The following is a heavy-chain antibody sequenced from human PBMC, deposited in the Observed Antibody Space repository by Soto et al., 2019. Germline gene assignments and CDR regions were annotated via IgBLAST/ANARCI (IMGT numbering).Heavy chain of an antibody. CDR2: ISYDGSNK. CDR3: ANPSLRGGSVVEAFDI. CDR1: GFTFSSYG. V-gene: IGHV3-30*18. J-gene: IGHJ3*02. Sequence: QVQLVESGGVLVQPGRSLRLSCAASGFTFSSYGMHWVRQAPGKGLEWVAVISYDGSNKYHADSVQGRFTSSRDNSTNTLYLQMNSLRAEDTAVYYCANPSLRGGSVVEAFDIWGQGTMVTVSS. D-gene: IGHD2-15*01.